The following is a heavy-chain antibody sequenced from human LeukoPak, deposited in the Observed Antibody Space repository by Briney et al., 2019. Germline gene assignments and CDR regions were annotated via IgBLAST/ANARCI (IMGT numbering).Heavy chain of an antibody. J-gene: IGHJ6*02. V-gene: IGHV3-21*01. CDR2: ISSSSSYI. CDR1: EFTLTTSR. CDR3: ARAESYGMDV. Sequence: PGGSLRLSCGASEFTLTTSRTNWVRQAPGKGREWVSSISSSSSYIYYADSVKGRFTISRDNAKNSLYLQMNSLRAEDTAVYYCARAESYGMDVWGQGTTVTVSS.